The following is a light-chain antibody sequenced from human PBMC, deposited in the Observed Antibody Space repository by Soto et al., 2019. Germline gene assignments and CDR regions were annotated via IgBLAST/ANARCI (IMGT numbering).Light chain of an antibody. CDR3: QQYNNWPI. CDR1: QSVSSN. J-gene: IGKJ3*01. Sequence: EIVMTQSPATLSVSPGERATLSCRASQSVSSNLAWYQQTPGQAPRLLLSGASTRATGIPARFSGSGSGTEFTRTISSLQSEDGEAYYGQQYNNWPIFGPGTKVDIK. CDR2: GAS. V-gene: IGKV3-15*01.